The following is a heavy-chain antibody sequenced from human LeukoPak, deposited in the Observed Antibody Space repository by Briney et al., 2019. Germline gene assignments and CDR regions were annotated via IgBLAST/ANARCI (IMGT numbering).Heavy chain of an antibody. Sequence: GRSLRLSCAASGFPFSSYSMNWVRQAPTKGLEWVSYISINCNTIYYADSVKGRFTISRDNAKNSMYPHMNRLRAEDTAVYYCARLPVVPAAIIYYYYYYMDVWGKGTTVTVSS. V-gene: IGHV3-48*01. CDR2: ISINCNTI. D-gene: IGHD2-2*01. CDR3: ARLPVVPAAIIYYYYYYMDV. CDR1: GFPFSSYS. J-gene: IGHJ6*03.